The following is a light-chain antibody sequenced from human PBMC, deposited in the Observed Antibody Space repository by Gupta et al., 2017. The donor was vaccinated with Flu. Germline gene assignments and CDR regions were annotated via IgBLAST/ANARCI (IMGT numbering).Light chain of an antibody. J-gene: IGKJ2*01. Sequence: DTQMTQSPSPLSAFVGDRVTITCRASQNINSWLAWYQQKPGKAPKLLIYKASILESGVPSRFSGSGSGTEFTLTINSLQPDDFATYYCQQYNMYHTFGQGTKLEIK. V-gene: IGKV1-5*03. CDR2: KAS. CDR1: QNINSW. CDR3: QQYNMYHT.